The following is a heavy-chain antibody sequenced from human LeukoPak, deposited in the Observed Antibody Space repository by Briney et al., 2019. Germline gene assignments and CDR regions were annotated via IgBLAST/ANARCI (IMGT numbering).Heavy chain of an antibody. CDR2: ISSNGGST. Sequence: GGSLRLSCAASGLTFSNYAMNWVRQAPGKGLEYVSAISSNGGSTYYANSVKGRFTISRDNSKNTLYLQMNSLRAEDTAVYYCARVGPIGEYAFDIWGQGTMVTVSS. CDR1: GLTFSNYA. D-gene: IGHD3-3*01. V-gene: IGHV3-64*01. CDR3: ARVGPIGEYAFDI. J-gene: IGHJ3*02.